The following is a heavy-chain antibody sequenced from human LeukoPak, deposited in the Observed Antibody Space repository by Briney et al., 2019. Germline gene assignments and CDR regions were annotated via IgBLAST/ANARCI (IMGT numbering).Heavy chain of an antibody. D-gene: IGHD3-22*01. J-gene: IGHJ4*02. Sequence: GGSRRLSCAASGFDFGAYEMNWVRQAPGKGLEWVAYFAGSDTTTYYADSVKGRFTISRDNARNSLYLQMNSLRAEDTALYYCTTLGYHLDSWGQGTLVTVSS. CDR2: FAGSDTTT. CDR3: TTLGYHLDS. V-gene: IGHV3-48*03. CDR1: GFDFGAYE.